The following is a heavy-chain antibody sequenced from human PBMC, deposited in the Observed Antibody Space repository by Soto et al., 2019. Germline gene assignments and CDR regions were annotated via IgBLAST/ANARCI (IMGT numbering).Heavy chain of an antibody. Sequence: SGAEVKKPGASVKVSCKASGYTFTSYTLHWVRHAPGEGLEWMGWINAGNGNTKSSLKFQDRVTFTSDTSATTAYMELRSLRIEDAAVYSCAREVGYCSVGSCYTYYHDWGQGKPVTVSS. CDR3: AREVGYCSVGSCYTYYHD. V-gene: IGHV1-3*01. CDR1: GYTFTSYT. J-gene: IGHJ1*01. CDR2: INAGNGNT. D-gene: IGHD2-15*01.